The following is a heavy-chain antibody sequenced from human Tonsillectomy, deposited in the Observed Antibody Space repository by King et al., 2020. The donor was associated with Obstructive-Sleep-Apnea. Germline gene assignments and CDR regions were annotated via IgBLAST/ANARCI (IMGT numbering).Heavy chain of an antibody. CDR2: ISGRGGWP. J-gene: IGHJ4*02. CDR1: GFTFSSYA. V-gene: IGHV3-23*04. Sequence: VQLVESGGGLVQPGGSLRLSCAASGFTFSSYAMSWVRQAPGKGLEWVSAISGRGGWPYYGDSVKGRFTIPRDNSKNTLYLQMNRLRAEDTAVYYCAKDYYDSSGYSPFDYWGQGTLVTVSS. CDR3: AKDYYDSSGYSPFDY. D-gene: IGHD3-22*01.